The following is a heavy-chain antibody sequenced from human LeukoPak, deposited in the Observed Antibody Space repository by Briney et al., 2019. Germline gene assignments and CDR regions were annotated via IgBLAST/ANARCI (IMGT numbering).Heavy chain of an antibody. J-gene: IGHJ4*02. CDR2: INLNSGGA. V-gene: IGHV1-2*06. CDR3: ARASYGNNPTHFDY. CDR1: GYTFSDYY. Sequence: ASVKVSCKASGYTFSDYYIHWVRQAPGQGLQWMGRINLNSGGADYAQNFQGRVTMTRDTSTNTVYMQLIWLRSDDAAVYYCARASYGNNPTHFDYWGQGTLVTVSS. D-gene: IGHD4-11*01.